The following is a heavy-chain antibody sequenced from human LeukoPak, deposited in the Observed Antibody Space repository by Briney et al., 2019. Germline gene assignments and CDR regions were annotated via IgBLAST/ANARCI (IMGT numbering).Heavy chain of an antibody. Sequence: SVKVSCKASGGTFSTYAISWVRQAPGQGLEWMGRIIPVLGVANYAQKFQGRVTISADKSTSTAYMEVSSLRSEDTAVYYCAKDLNLPARSGFDYWGQGTLVTVSS. CDR3: AKDLNLPARSGFDY. D-gene: IGHD6-6*01. CDR2: IIPVLGVA. V-gene: IGHV1-69*04. CDR1: GGTFSTYA. J-gene: IGHJ4*02.